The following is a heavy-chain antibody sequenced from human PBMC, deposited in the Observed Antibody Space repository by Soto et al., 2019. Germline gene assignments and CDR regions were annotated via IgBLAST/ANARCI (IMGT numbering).Heavy chain of an antibody. CDR1: GGAFSSYA. CDR2: IIPIFGTA. V-gene: IGHV1-69*13. Sequence: ASVKVSCKASGGAFSSYAISWVRQAPGQGLEWMGGIIPIFGTANYAQKFQGRVTITADESTSTAYMELSSLRSEDTAVYYCARRGVDYNSPYLYWGQGTLVTVSS. CDR3: ARRGVDYNSPYLY. D-gene: IGHD4-4*01. J-gene: IGHJ4*02.